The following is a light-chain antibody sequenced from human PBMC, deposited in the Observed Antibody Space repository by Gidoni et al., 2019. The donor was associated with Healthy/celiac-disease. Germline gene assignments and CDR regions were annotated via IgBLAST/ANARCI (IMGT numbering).Light chain of an antibody. J-gene: IGLJ1*01. CDR1: RSDVGSYNL. CDR2: EVR. CDR3: CSYAGSSPFV. V-gene: IGLV2-23*02. Sequence: QSALTQPATVSGSPGQSITISCTGTRSDVGSYNLVPWYQQHPGKAPKLMIYEVRTRPSGVSTRFSGSKSGNTASLTISGLQAEDDAYYYCCSYAGSSPFVFGTGTKVTVL.